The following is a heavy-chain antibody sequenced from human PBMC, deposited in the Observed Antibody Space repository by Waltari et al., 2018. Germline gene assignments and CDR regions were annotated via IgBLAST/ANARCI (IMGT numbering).Heavy chain of an antibody. D-gene: IGHD5-18*01. Sequence: QLQLQESGPGLVKPSETLSLTCTVSGGSISSSRYYWGWIRQPPGKGLEWIGSIYYRGGTYYNPSLKSRLTISVDTSKNQFSLKLSSVTAADTAVYYCARQGTAMVTSDYWGQGTLVTVSS. CDR1: GGSISSSRYY. CDR3: ARQGTAMVTSDY. CDR2: IYYRGGT. V-gene: IGHV4-39*01. J-gene: IGHJ4*02.